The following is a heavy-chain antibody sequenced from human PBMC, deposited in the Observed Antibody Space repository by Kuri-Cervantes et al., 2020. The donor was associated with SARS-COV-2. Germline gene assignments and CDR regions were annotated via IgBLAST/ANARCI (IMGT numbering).Heavy chain of an antibody. CDR1: GGSISSYY. CDR2: IYTSGST. V-gene: IGHV4-4*07. J-gene: IGHJ6*03. D-gene: IGHD3-22*01. CDR3: ARVRYYDTSDGYYYYYYMDV. Sequence: SETLSLTCTVSGGSISSYYWSWTRQPAGKGLEWIGRIYTSGSTNYNPSLKSRVTISVDTSKNQFSLKLGSVTAADTAVYYCARVRYYDTSDGYYYYYYMDVWGKGTTVTVSS.